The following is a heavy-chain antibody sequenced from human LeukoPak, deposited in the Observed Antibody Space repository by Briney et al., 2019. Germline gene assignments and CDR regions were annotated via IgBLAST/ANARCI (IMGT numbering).Heavy chain of an antibody. Sequence: SETLSLTCTVSGCSISSYYWSWIRQPPGKGLQWFGYIYYSGSTNYHPSLKSRVTISVDTSKNQFSLRLTSVTAADTAVYYCARLAPGYGDSDTDYWGQGTLVTVSS. J-gene: IGHJ4*02. CDR3: ARLAPGYGDSDTDY. D-gene: IGHD4-17*01. CDR2: IYYSGST. V-gene: IGHV4-59*08. CDR1: GCSISSYY.